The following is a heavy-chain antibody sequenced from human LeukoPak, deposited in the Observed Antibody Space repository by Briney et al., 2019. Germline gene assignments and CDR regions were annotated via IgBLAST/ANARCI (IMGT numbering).Heavy chain of an antibody. CDR1: GDSVSRNSAA. CDR3: SGDLAVAGIHYYGMDV. V-gene: IGHV6-1*01. CDR2: TYYRSKWYV. D-gene: IGHD6-19*01. Sequence: SQTLSLTCAVSGDSVSRNSAAWNWIRQSPSRGLEWLGRTYYRSKWYVDYAVSLKGRITINADASKNQFSLRLNSVTPDDTAVYYRSGDLAVAGIHYYGMDVWGQGTTVTVSS. J-gene: IGHJ6*02.